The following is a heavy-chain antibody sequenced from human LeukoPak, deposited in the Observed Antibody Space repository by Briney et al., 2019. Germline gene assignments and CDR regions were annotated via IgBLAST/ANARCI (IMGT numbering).Heavy chain of an antibody. D-gene: IGHD2/OR15-2a*01. CDR3: ARDPYPSMKPDY. J-gene: IGHJ4*02. V-gene: IGHV1-69*04. CDR1: GGTFSSYA. Sequence: SVKVSCKASGGTFSSYAISWVRQAPGQGLEWMGRIIPILGIANYAQKFQGRVTITADKSTSTAYMELSSLRSEDTAVYYCARDPYPSMKPDYWGQGTLVTVSS. CDR2: IIPILGIA.